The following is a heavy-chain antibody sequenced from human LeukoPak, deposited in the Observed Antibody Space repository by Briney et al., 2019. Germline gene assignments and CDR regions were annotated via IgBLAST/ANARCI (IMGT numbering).Heavy chain of an antibody. Sequence: SVKVSCKASGGTFSSYAISWVRQAPGQGLEWMGGIIPIFGTANYAQKFQGRVTITADKSTSTAYMELSSLRSEDTAVYYCASAPLWSGYYSAFDIWGQGTMVTVSS. CDR1: GGTFSSYA. D-gene: IGHD3-3*01. CDR3: ASAPLWSGYYSAFDI. J-gene: IGHJ3*02. CDR2: IIPIFGTA. V-gene: IGHV1-69*06.